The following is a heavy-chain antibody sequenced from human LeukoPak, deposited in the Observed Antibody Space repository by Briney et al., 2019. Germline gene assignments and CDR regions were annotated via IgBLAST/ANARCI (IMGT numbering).Heavy chain of an antibody. V-gene: IGHV4-34*01. J-gene: IGHJ3*02. D-gene: IGHD6-13*01. CDR3: ATTGQQQAFDI. CDR2: INHSGST. CDR1: GGSFSGYY. Sequence: SETLSLTCAVYGGSFSGYYWSWIRQPPGKGLEWIGEINHSGSTNYNPSLKSRVTISVDTSKNQFSLKLSSVTAADTAVYYCATTGQQQAFDIWGQGTMVTVSS.